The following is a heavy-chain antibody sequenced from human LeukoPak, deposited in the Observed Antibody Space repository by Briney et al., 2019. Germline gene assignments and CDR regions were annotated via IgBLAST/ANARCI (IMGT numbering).Heavy chain of an antibody. CDR2: IYYSGNT. D-gene: IGHD6-13*01. J-gene: IGHJ4*02. CDR3: TRGYSSTWYEDN. V-gene: IGHV4-31*03. CDR1: GGSFSTGGNY. Sequence: SETLSLTCTVSGGSFSTGGNYWSWLRQHPGKGLEWIGYIYYSGNTYYNPSLKSRVTISIATSKNQFSLKLSSVTAADTAVYYCTRGYSSTWYEDNWGQGTLVTVSS.